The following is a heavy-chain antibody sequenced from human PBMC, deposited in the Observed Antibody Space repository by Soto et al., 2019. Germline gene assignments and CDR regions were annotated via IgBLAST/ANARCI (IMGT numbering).Heavy chain of an antibody. Sequence: ASETLSLTCAVYGGSFSGYYWSWIRQPPGKGLEWIGEINHSGSTNYNPSHKSRVTISVDTSKNQFSLRLTSVTAADTAVYYCARDAGIVGAYYFDHWGQGILVTSPQ. J-gene: IGHJ4*02. CDR1: GGSFSGYY. CDR2: INHSGST. V-gene: IGHV4-34*01. CDR3: ARDAGIVGAYYFDH. D-gene: IGHD1-26*01.